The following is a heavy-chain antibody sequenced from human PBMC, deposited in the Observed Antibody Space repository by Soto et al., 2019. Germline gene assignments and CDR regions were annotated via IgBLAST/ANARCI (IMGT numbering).Heavy chain of an antibody. J-gene: IGHJ4*02. CDR2: ISSSSSYT. V-gene: IGHV3-21*04. D-gene: IGHD6-13*01. CDR3: ATDQGSSWYEIDY. Sequence: PGGSLRLSCAASGFTFSSYSMNWVRQAPGKGLEWVSSISSSSSYTYYADSVKGRFTISRDNSKNSLYLQMNSLRAEDTAVYYCATDQGSSWYEIDYWGQGTLVTVSS. CDR1: GFTFSSYS.